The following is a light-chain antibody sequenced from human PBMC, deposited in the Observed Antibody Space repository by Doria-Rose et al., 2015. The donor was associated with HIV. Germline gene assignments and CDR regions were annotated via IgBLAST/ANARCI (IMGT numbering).Light chain of an antibody. V-gene: IGKV4-1*01. CDR3: QQYYDTPS. Sequence: DIQLTQSPESLGMSLGERATLNCKSNQSLLYTSTNYLAWYQQKPGQPPQLLIYWASTRQSGVPVRFSGSGSRTDFTLTISSLEAEDVAVYYCQQYYDTPSFGPGTTVDIK. CDR1: QSLLYTSTNY. J-gene: IGKJ3*01. CDR2: WAS.